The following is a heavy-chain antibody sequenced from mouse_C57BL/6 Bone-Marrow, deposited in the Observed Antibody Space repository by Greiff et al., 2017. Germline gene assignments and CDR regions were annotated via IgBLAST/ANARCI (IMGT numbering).Heavy chain of an antibody. J-gene: IGHJ4*01. V-gene: IGHV14-3*01. D-gene: IGHD2-3*01. CDR2: IDPANGNT. Sequence: EVQRVESVAELVRPGASVKLSCTASGFNIKNTYMHWVKQRPEQGLEWIGRIDPANGNTKYAPKFQGKATITADTSSNTAYLQLSSLTSEDTAIYYCARAEDGYFLYYYAMDYWGQGTSVTVSS. CDR3: ARAEDGYFLYYYAMDY. CDR1: GFNIKNTY.